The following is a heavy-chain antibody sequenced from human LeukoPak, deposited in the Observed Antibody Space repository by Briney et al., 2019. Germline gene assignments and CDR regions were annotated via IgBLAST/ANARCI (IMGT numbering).Heavy chain of an antibody. J-gene: IGHJ4*02. CDR2: IIPMFGTT. CDR3: ARGYPSTLYKADYVHPYYLDY. D-gene: IGHD4-17*01. V-gene: IGHV1-69*06. CDR1: GGTFSSYI. Sequence: SVKVSCKASGGTFSSYIIKWVRQAPGQGLEWMGGIIPMFGTTIYAQKFQGRVTITADKSTSTAYMELSSLRSEDTAGYYCARGYPSTLYKADYVHPYYLDYWGQGTLVTVSS.